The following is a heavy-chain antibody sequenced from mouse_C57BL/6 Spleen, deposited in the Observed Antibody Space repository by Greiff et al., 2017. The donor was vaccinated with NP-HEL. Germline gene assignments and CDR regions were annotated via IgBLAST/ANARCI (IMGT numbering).Heavy chain of an antibody. V-gene: IGHV1-50*01. CDR3: ARGGLVGPDYFDY. CDR2: IDPSDSYT. CDR1: GYTFTSYW. J-gene: IGHJ2*01. D-gene: IGHD1-3*01. Sequence: VQLQQSGAELVKPGASVKLSCKASGYTFTSYWMQWVKQRPGQGLEWIGEIDPSDSYTNYNQKFKGKATLTVDTSSSTAYMQLSSLTSEDSAVDYCARGGLVGPDYFDYWGQGTTLTVSS.